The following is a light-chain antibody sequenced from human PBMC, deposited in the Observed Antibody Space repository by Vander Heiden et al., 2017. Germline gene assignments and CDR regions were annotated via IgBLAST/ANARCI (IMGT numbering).Light chain of an antibody. CDR2: RDN. CDR1: SSNIGAFYD. CDR3: QSFDTSLSASV. V-gene: IGLV1-40*01. J-gene: IGLJ3*02. Sequence: QPVLAQPPSVSGAPGQRVTIPCTGSSSNIGAFYDVHWYQHVPGTAPKHLISRDNNRPSGVPYRFTGSKAGASAFLAITGLQAEDEADYYCQSFDTSLSASVFGGGTKLTVL.